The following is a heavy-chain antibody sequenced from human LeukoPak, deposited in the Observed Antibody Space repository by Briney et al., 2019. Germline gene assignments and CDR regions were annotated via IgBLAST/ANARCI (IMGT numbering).Heavy chain of an antibody. CDR1: GYTFTGYY. D-gene: IGHD3-22*01. V-gene: IGHV1-2*02. CDR2: INPNSGGT. J-gene: IGHJ4*02. Sequence: ASVKVSCKASGYTFTGYYMHWVRQAPGQGLEWMGWINPNSGGTNYAQKFQGRVTMTRDTSTSTVYMELSSLRSDDTAVYYCAREARHCSSGYPCYYFDYWGQGTLVTVSS. CDR3: AREARHCSSGYPCYYFDY.